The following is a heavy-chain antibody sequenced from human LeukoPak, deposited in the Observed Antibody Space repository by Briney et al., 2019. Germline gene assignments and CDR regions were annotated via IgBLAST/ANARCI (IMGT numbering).Heavy chain of an antibody. J-gene: IGHJ6*02. D-gene: IGHD7-27*01. CDR2: ISSSSSTI. CDR1: GFTFSSYS. Sequence: GSLRLSCAASGFTFSSYSMNWVRQAPGKGLEWVSYISSSSSTIYYADSVKGRFTISRDNAKNSLYLQMNSLRAEDTAVYYCARDMTSLGMYYYGMDVWGQGTTVTVSS. CDR3: ARDMTSLGMYYYGMDV. V-gene: IGHV3-48*01.